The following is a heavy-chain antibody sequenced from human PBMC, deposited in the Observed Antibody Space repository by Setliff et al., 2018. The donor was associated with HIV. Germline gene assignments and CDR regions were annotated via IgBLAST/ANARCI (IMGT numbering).Heavy chain of an antibody. Sequence: SETLSLTCSVSGGSINRGTYYWTWIRQSAGKGLEWIGHIYITGDTDYNPSLKSRVTISVDTSKNQFSLKLSSVTAADTAVYYCARGDGYRGNDAYYLTAYFDSLGQGTVVTVSS. CDR1: GGSINRGTYY. V-gene: IGHV4-61*10. D-gene: IGHD5-12*01. CDR2: IYITGDT. CDR3: ARGDGYRGNDAYYLTAYFDS. J-gene: IGHJ4*02.